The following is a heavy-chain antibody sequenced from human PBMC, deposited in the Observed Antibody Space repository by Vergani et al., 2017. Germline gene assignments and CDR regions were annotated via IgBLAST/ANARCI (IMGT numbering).Heavy chain of an antibody. J-gene: IGHJ4*02. V-gene: IGHV4-30-4*08. CDR3: TRLNILLWADDS. D-gene: IGHD3-3*02. CDR2: VSNDGNP. CDR1: GDSINSGRYY. Sequence: QVQLQESGPGLVKPSQTLSLTCSVFGDSINSGRYYWSWVRQSPGRGLEWMAFVSNDGNPYYNPSLESRLSISIDTSKNLFSLEVTSVTAADTALYYCTRLNILLWADDSWGRGTLVTVSS.